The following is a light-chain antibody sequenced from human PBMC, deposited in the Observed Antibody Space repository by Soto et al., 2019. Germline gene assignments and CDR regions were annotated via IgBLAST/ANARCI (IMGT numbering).Light chain of an antibody. CDR3: QQYNRWAPWT. Sequence: HSTGTLSLSTGKSATLSCRASQSVTSNLAWYQQKPGQAPTLLSHGASSRATGIPARFSGSGSGTEFTLPISSLQPEDFAVYYCQQYNRWAPWTFGQGTKVDIK. J-gene: IGKJ1*01. CDR1: QSVTSN. CDR2: GAS. V-gene: IGKV3D-15*01.